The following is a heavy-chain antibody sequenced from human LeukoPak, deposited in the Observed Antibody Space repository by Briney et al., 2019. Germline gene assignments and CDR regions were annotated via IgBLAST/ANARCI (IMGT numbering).Heavy chain of an antibody. CDR2: ISGSGGST. CDR3: AKPMYYNILTGYYPFDY. J-gene: IGHJ4*02. Sequence: GGSLRLSCAASGFTFSSYAMSWVRQAPGKGLEWVSAISGSGGSTCYADSVKGRFTISRDNSKNTLYLQMNSLRAEDTAVYYCAKPMYYNILTGYYPFDYWGQGTLVTVSS. CDR1: GFTFSSYA. D-gene: IGHD3-9*01. V-gene: IGHV3-23*01.